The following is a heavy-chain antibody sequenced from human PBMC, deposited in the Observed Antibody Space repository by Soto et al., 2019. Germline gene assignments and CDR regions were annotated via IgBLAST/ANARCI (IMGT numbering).Heavy chain of an antibody. J-gene: IGHJ4*02. Sequence: QVQLVQSGAEVRKPGSSVKVSCTASGDTFNFYTISWVRQAPGQGLEWMGRVIPMLRMSNYAQKFQGIVTISADKSTSTDYMALSSLRSDDTAVYYCATNYGSGSTHVDYWGRGTLVTVSS. D-gene: IGHD3-10*01. V-gene: IGHV1-69*02. CDR2: VIPMLRMS. CDR3: ATNYGSGSTHVDY. CDR1: GDTFNFYT.